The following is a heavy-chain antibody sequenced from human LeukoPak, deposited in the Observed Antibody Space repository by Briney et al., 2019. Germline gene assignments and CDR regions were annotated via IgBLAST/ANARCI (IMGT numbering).Heavy chain of an antibody. D-gene: IGHD5-18*01. CDR1: GGTFSSYA. CDR2: IIPILGIA. V-gene: IGHV1-69*04. Sequence: ASVKVSCKASGGTFSSYAISWVRQAPGQGLEWMGRIIPILGIANYAQKFQGRVTITADKSTSTAYMELSSLRSEDTAAYYCATETAMVNKDPRINWFDPWGQGTLVTVSS. CDR3: ATETAMVNKDPRINWFDP. J-gene: IGHJ5*02.